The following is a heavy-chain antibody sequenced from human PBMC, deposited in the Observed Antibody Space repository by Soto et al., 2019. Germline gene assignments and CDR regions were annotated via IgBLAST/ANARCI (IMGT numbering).Heavy chain of an antibody. D-gene: IGHD5-18*01. CDR3: ARGGYSYGLQYYFDY. CDR2: IIPIFGTA. J-gene: IGHJ4*02. V-gene: IGHV1-69*13. CDR1: GGTFSSYA. Sequence: SVKVSCKASGGTFSSYAISWVRQAPGQGLEWMGGIIPIFGTANYAQKFQGRVTITADASTSTAYMELSSLRSEDTAVYYCARGGYSYGLQYYFDYWGQGTLVTVSS.